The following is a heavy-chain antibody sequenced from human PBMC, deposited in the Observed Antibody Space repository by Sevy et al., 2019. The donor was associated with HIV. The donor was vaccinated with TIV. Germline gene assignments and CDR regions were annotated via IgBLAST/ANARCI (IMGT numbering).Heavy chain of an antibody. D-gene: IGHD6-19*01. CDR1: GFTFSSYG. CDR3: ARESPSDWYLDS. CDR2: IWFDGSNK. J-gene: IGHJ4*02. V-gene: IGHV3-33*01. Sequence: GGSLRLSCAASGFTFSSYGMHWVRQAPGKGLEWVAAIWFDGSNKYYEDSVKGRFTIFRDNSKNTQYLQMNSLRAEDTAVYYSARESPSDWYLDSWGQGTLVTVSS.